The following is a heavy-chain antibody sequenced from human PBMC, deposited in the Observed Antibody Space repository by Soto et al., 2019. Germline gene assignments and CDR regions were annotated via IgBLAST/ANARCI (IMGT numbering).Heavy chain of an antibody. D-gene: IGHD6-13*01. Sequence: GGSLRLSCAASGFTFDDYAMHWVRQAPGKGLEWVSGISWNSGSIGYADSVKGRFTISRDNAKNSLYLQMNSLRAEDTALYYCAKDRLSSLYHAFDIWGQGTVVTVSS. V-gene: IGHV3-9*01. CDR1: GFTFDDYA. CDR2: ISWNSGSI. CDR3: AKDRLSSLYHAFDI. J-gene: IGHJ3*02.